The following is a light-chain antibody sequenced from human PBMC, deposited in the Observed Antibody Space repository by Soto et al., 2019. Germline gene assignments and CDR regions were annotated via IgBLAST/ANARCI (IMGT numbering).Light chain of an antibody. CDR3: QSYDSSLSAVV. V-gene: IGLV1-40*01. J-gene: IGLJ2*01. CDR2: GNS. CDR1: SSNIGAGYD. Sequence: QAVVTQPPSVSGAPGQRVTISCTGSSSNIGAGYDVHWYQQLPGTAPKLLIYGNSNRPSGVPDRFSGSKSGTSASLAITGLQAEDEADYYCQSYDSSLSAVVFGGGTNVTVL.